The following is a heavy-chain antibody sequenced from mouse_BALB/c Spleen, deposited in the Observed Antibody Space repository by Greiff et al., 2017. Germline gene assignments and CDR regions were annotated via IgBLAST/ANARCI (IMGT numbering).Heavy chain of an antibody. J-gene: IGHJ2*01. CDR3: AREGWLLYYFDY. Sequence: EVQRVESGGGLVKPGGSLKLSCAASGFTFSSYAMSWVRQTPEKRLEWVASISSGGSTYYPDSVKGRFTISRDNARNILYLQMSSLRSEDTAMYYCAREGWLLYYFDYWGQGTTLTVSS. CDR2: ISSGGST. CDR1: GFTFSSYA. V-gene: IGHV5-6-5*01. D-gene: IGHD2-3*01.